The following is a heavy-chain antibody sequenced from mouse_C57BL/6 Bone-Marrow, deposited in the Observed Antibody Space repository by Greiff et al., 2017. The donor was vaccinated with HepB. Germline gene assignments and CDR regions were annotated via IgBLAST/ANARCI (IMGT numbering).Heavy chain of an antibody. V-gene: IGHV6-3*01. CDR3: TWFAY. Sequence: EVHLVESGGGLVQPGGSMKLSCVASGFTFSNYWMNWVRQSPEKGLEWVAQIRLKSDNYATHYAESVKGRFTISRDDSKSSVYLQMNSLRAEDTGIYYCTWFAYWGQGTLVTVSA. CDR1: GFTFSNYW. J-gene: IGHJ3*01. CDR2: IRLKSDNYAT.